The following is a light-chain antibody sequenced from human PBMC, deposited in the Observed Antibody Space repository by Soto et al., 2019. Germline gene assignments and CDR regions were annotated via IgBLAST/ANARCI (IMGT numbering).Light chain of an antibody. CDR3: SSYTSSSTLV. J-gene: IGLJ3*02. Sequence: QSVLTQPASVSGSPGQSITISCSGTSSDVGGYKYVSWYQQHPGKAPKLMIYEVGNRPSGVSRRFSGSKSGNTASLTIFGLQAEDEADYYCSSYTSSSTLVFGGGTKVTVL. V-gene: IGLV2-14*01. CDR2: EVG. CDR1: SSDVGGYKY.